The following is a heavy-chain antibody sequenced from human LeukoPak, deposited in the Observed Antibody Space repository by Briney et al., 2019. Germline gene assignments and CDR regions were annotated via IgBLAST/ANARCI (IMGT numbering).Heavy chain of an antibody. D-gene: IGHD3-3*01. V-gene: IGHV3-23*01. CDR1: GFTFSNYD. CDR3: ARDGIFGVVIPSYYFDY. CDR2: ISGGGPST. Sequence: GGSLRLSCVASGFTFSNYDMSWVRQAPGKGLEWVSLISGGGPSTYYTDSVKGRFTISRDNSKNTLYLQMNSLRAEDTAVYYCARDGIFGVVIPSYYFDYWGQGTLVTVSS. J-gene: IGHJ4*02.